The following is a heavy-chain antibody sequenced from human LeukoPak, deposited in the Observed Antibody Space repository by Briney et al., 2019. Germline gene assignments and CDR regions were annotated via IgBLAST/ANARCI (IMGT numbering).Heavy chain of an antibody. CDR3: ASASSGWYKRYFQH. CDR2: ISSSGSTI. Sequence: GGSLRLSCAASGFTFSDYYMSWIRQAPGKGLEWVSYISSSGSTIYYADSAKGRFTISRDNAKNSLYLQMNSLRAEDTAVYYCASASSGWYKRYFQHWGQGTLVTVSS. J-gene: IGHJ1*01. CDR1: GFTFSDYY. V-gene: IGHV3-11*01. D-gene: IGHD6-19*01.